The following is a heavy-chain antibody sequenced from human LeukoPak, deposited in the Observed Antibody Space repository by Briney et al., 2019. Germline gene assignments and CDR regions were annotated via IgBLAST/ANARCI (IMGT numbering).Heavy chain of an antibody. CDR1: GFTFSSYA. V-gene: IGHV3-23*01. CDR3: AKARGGGSSWYKDAFDI. D-gene: IGHD6-13*01. CDR2: ISGSGGSA. Sequence: PGGALRLSCAASGFTFSSYAMSWVCQAPGKGLEWVSAISGSGGSAYYADSVKGRFTISRDNSKNTLYLQMNSLRAEDTAVYYCAKARGGGSSWYKDAFDIWGQGTMVTVSS. J-gene: IGHJ3*02.